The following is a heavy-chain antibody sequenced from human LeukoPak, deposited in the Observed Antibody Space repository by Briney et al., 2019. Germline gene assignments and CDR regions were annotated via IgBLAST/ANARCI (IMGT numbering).Heavy chain of an antibody. V-gene: IGHV4-38-2*02. J-gene: IGHJ5*02. CDR2: VDHSGGT. CDR1: GYSLSSGYY. CDR3: ARRIAAAGTLSYWFDP. D-gene: IGHD6-13*01. Sequence: PSETLSLTCTVSGYSLSSGYYWGWIRQPPGKGLEWIGSVDHSGGTYYNPSLRSRVPISVDTSKNQFSLKLSSVTAADTAVYYCARRIAAAGTLSYWFDPWGQGTLVTVSS.